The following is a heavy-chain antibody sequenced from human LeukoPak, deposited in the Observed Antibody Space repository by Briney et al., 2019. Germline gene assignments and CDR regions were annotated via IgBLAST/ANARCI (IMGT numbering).Heavy chain of an antibody. CDR1: GFTFSSYA. Sequence: SGGSLRLSCAASGFTFSSYAMSWVRQAPGKGLEWVSAISGSGGSTYYADSVKGRFTISRDNSKNTLYLQMNSLRAEDTAVYYCAKDLSSFLGYGSGAPFDYWGQGTLVTVSS. J-gene: IGHJ4*02. V-gene: IGHV3-23*01. CDR3: AKDLSSFLGYGSGAPFDY. D-gene: IGHD3-10*01. CDR2: ISGSGGST.